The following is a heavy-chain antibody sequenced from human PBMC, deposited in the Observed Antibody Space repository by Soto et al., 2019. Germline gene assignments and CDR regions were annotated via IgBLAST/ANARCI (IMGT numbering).Heavy chain of an antibody. CDR2: SIGGGGTG. J-gene: IGHJ4*02. D-gene: IGHD3-16*01. Sequence: GGSLRLSCAASGFPFSTFEMNWVRQAPGKGLEWLSYSIGGGGTGYYADSVKGRFTISRDNAKNSLYLQMSSLRDEDTGVYFCVGGGLSYFDYWGQGALVTVSS. CDR1: GFPFSTFE. CDR3: VGGGLSYFDY. V-gene: IGHV3-48*03.